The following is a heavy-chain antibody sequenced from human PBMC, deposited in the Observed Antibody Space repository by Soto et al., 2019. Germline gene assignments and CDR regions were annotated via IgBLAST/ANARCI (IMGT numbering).Heavy chain of an antibody. Sequence: ASVKVSCKASGYTFTSYGISCVLQSPGQGLEWMGWISAYNGNTNYAQKLQGRVTMTTDTSTSTAYMELRSLRSDDTAVYYCAGDAGSGRLRGMDVWGQGTTVTVSS. CDR1: GYTFTSYG. CDR2: ISAYNGNT. J-gene: IGHJ6*02. V-gene: IGHV1-18*01. D-gene: IGHD3-10*01. CDR3: AGDAGSGRLRGMDV.